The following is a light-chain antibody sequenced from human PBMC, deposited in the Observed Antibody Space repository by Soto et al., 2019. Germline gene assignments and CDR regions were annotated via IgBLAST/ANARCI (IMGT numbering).Light chain of an antibody. CDR1: QDISSY. Sequence: AIRMTQSPSSVSASTGDRVTITCRASQDISSYLAWYQQKPGKAPNLLVYGASTLQPGVPSRFSGGGSGTEFTLTISYLQSEDFATYYCQQYYSYPPTFGPGTKVDIK. CDR2: GAS. V-gene: IGKV1-8*01. CDR3: QQYYSYPPT. J-gene: IGKJ3*01.